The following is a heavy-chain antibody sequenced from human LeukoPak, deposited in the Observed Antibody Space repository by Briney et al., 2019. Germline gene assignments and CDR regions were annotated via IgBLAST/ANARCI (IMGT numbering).Heavy chain of an antibody. CDR3: ARDGGDWSFDY. D-gene: IGHD2-21*02. V-gene: IGHV3-74*01. CDR2: IDGDGSST. Sequence: PGGSLRLSCAASGFTYSAYWMHWVRQAPGKGLVWVSRIDGDGSSTNYADSVKGRFTISSDNAKNTLYLHMNSLRAEDTAVYYCARDGGDWSFDYWGQGTLVTVSS. J-gene: IGHJ4*02. CDR1: GFTYSAYW.